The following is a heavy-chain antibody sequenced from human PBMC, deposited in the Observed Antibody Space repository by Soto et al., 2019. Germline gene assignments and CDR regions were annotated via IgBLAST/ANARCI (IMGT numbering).Heavy chain of an antibody. Sequence: TSETLSLTCTVSGGSISSYYWSWIRQPAGKGLEWIGRIYTSGSTNYNPSLKSRVTMSVDTSNNQFSLKLTSVTAADTAVYYCARVHVMVVAGSTFDYWGHGTLVTVSS. CDR2: IYTSGST. V-gene: IGHV4-4*07. J-gene: IGHJ4*01. CDR3: ARVHVMVVAGSTFDY. D-gene: IGHD6-19*01. CDR1: GGSISSYY.